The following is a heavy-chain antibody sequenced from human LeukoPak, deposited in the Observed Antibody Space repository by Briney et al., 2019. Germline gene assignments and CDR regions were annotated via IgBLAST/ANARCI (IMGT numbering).Heavy chain of an antibody. V-gene: IGHV3-30*04. D-gene: IGHD5-18*01. J-gene: IGHJ4*02. CDR1: GFTFSSYA. CDR2: ISYDGNNN. CDR3: ARNRLIAMVPFLDY. Sequence: GRSLRLSCAASGFTFSSYAMHWVRQAPGKGLEWVAVISYDGNNNYYADSVKGRFTISRDGSKNTLYLQMNSLRAEDTAVYYCARNRLIAMVPFLDYWGQGTLVTVSS.